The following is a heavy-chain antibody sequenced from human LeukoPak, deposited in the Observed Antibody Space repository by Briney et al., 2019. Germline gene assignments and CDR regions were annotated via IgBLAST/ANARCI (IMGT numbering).Heavy chain of an antibody. Sequence: GGSLRLSCAASGFTFSSYSMNWVRQAPGKGLEWVSSISSSSSYIYYADSVKGRFTISRDNAKNSLYLQMNSLRAEDTAVYYCVRDRSSSWYLYYYYMDVWGKGTTVTVSS. CDR1: GFTFSSYS. V-gene: IGHV3-21*01. CDR3: VRDRSSSWYLYYYYMDV. J-gene: IGHJ6*03. D-gene: IGHD6-13*01. CDR2: ISSSSSYI.